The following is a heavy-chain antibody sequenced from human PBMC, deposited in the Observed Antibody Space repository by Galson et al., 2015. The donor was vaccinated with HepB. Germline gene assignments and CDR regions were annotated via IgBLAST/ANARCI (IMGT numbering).Heavy chain of an antibody. CDR2: ISAYNGNT. Sequence: SVKVSCKASGYTFTSYGISWVRQAPGQGLEWMGWISAYNGNTNYAQKLQGRVTMTTDTSTSTAYMELRSLRSDDTAVCYCARVGGVRWWNIVVVTATRTGYFDYWGQGTLVTVSS. D-gene: IGHD2-21*02. J-gene: IGHJ4*02. CDR1: GYTFTSYG. V-gene: IGHV1-18*01. CDR3: ARVGGVRWWNIVVVTATRTGYFDY.